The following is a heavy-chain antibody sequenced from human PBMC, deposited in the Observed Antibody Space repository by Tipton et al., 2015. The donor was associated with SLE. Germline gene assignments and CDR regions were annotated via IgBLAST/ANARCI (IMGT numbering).Heavy chain of an antibody. D-gene: IGHD6-13*01. CDR1: GGSISSYY. V-gene: IGHV4-59*01. CDR2: IYYSGST. CDR3: ARYSSSWPFDY. Sequence: TLSLTCTVSGGSISSYYWNWIRQPPGKGLEWIGYIYYSGSTNYNPSLKSRVTISVDTSKNQFSLKLSSVTAADTAVYYCARYSSSWPFDYWGQGTLVTVSS. J-gene: IGHJ4*02.